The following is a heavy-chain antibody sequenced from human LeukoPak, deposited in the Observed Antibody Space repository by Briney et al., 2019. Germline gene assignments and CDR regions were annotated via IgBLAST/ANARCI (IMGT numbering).Heavy chain of an antibody. V-gene: IGHV6-1*01. CDR1: GDSVSSNSGS. Sequence: SQTLSLTCAISGDSVSSNSGSWNWIRQSPSRGLEWLGRTYYRSKWYNDYAVSVKSRITINAETSKNQFSLQLNSVTPEDTAVYYCARSSYGPGSYVYYGLDVWGQGTTVTVSS. CDR2: TYYRSKWYN. D-gene: IGHD3-10*01. CDR3: ARSSYGPGSYVYYGLDV. J-gene: IGHJ6*02.